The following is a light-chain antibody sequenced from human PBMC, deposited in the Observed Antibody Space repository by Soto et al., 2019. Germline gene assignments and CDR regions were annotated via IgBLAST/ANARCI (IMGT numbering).Light chain of an antibody. J-gene: IGKJ1*01. Sequence: IQLTQSPSSLSASLAEGVNIXGWASQGISNELGWYQQRPGKAPKVLIYGASNLQSGVPSRFSGSASGTDFTLTISSLQPEDFATYYCLQDYTYPWTFGQGTKVDNK. V-gene: IGKV1-6*01. CDR2: GAS. CDR1: QGISNE. CDR3: LQDYTYPWT.